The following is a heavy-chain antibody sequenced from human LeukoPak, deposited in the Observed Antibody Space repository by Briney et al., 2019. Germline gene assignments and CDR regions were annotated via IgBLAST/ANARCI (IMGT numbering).Heavy chain of an antibody. CDR3: ARDAPPPFWSGYFDY. CDR2: ISYDGSNK. V-gene: IGHV3-30*03. J-gene: IGHJ4*02. D-gene: IGHD3-3*01. Sequence: PGGSLRLSCAASGFTFSSYGMHWVRQAPGKGLEWVAVISYDGSNKYYADSVKGRFTISRDNAKNSLYLQMNSLRAEDTAVYYCARDAPPPFWSGYFDYWGQGTLVTVSS. CDR1: GFTFSSYG.